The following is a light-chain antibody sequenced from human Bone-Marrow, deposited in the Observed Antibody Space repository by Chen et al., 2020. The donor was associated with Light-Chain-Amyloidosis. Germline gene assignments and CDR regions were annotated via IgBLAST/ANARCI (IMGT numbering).Light chain of an antibody. CDR1: SSDVGGDNH. CDR2: EVT. CDR3: SSDTITNTLV. V-gene: IGLV2-14*01. J-gene: IGLJ1*01. Sequence: QSALTQPASVSGSPGQSITISCTGTSSDVGGDNHVSWYLQHPDKASKLMIYEVTNLPSWVPDRFSGSKSDNTASLTISGLQTEDEADYFCSSDTITNTLVFGSGTRVTVL.